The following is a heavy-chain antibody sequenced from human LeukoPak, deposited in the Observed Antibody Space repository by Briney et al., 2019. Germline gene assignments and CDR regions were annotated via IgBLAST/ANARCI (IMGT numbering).Heavy chain of an antibody. D-gene: IGHD3-10*01. J-gene: IGHJ3*02. CDR1: GGSISSYY. Sequence: SETLPLTCTVSGGSISSYYRSWIRQPAGKGLEWIGRIYTSGSTNYNPSLKSRVTMSVDTSKNQFSLKLSSVTAADTAVYYCARDNVLLEGAFDIWGQGTMVTVSS. V-gene: IGHV4-4*07. CDR2: IYTSGST. CDR3: ARDNVLLEGAFDI.